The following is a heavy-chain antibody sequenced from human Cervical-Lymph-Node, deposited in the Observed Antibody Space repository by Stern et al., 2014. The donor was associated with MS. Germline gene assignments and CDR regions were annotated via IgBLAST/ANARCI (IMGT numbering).Heavy chain of an antibody. Sequence: QVTLKESGPTLAKPTQTLTLTCTFSGFSLSTTGVGVGWIRQPPGKALEWLALIYWDDDKRYIPSLKSRLTITKDTSKNQVVLTMTNMDPVDTATYYCAHIKWQVHAFDIWGQGTMVTVSS. CDR2: IYWDDDK. D-gene: IGHD5-12*01. J-gene: IGHJ3*02. V-gene: IGHV2-5*02. CDR1: GFSLSTTGVG. CDR3: AHIKWQVHAFDI.